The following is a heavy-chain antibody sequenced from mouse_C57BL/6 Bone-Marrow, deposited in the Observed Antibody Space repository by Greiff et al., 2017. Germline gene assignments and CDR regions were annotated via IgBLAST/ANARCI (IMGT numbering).Heavy chain of an antibody. Sequence: EVQLQQSGAELVKPGASVKLSCTASGFNIKDYYMHWVKQRTEQGLEWIGRIDPEDGGTKYAPKFQGKATITADTSSNTAYLQLSSLTAEDTAVYYCARDGSSYGFAYWGQGTLVTVSA. V-gene: IGHV14-2*01. J-gene: IGHJ3*01. CDR2: IDPEDGGT. CDR3: ARDGSSYGFAY. CDR1: GFNIKDYY. D-gene: IGHD1-1*01.